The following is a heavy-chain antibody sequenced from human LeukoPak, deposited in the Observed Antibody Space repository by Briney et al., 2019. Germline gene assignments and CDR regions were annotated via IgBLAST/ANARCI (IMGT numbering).Heavy chain of an antibody. CDR1: GGSISSYY. CDR2: IYTSGST. J-gene: IGHJ3*02. D-gene: IGHD2-2*01. CDR3: ARYLVVPAADDAFDI. V-gene: IGHV4-4*07. Sequence: SETLSLTCTVPGGSISSYYWSWIRQPAGKGLEWIGRIYTSGSTNYNPSLKSRVTMSVDTSKNQFSLKLSSVTAADTAVYYCARYLVVPAADDAFDIWGQGTMVTVSS.